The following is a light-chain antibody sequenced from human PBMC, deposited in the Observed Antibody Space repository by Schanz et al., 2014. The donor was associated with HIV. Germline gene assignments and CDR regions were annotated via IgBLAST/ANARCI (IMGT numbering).Light chain of an antibody. J-gene: IGKJ1*01. CDR1: QDINNH. CDR3: QQYNSYQ. Sequence: DIQMTQSPSAVSASVGDRVTITCRASQDINNHLVWFQQKPGKVPKRLMYAASSLQSGVPSRFSGSGSGTEFTLTISSLQPEDFATYYCQQYNSYQFGQGTKVEIK. CDR2: AAS. V-gene: IGKV1-17*03.